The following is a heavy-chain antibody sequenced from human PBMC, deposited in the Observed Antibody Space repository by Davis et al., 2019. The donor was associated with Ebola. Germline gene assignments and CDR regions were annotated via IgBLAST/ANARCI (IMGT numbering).Heavy chain of an antibody. Sequence: GESLKISCAASGFLFSSYAMSWVRQAPGSGLEWVSSISASGGATFYADSVKGRIVMSRDNSNDTLYLRMNNLRAEDTAIYYCAKDLTSYYGSGDFFDYWGQGILVTVSS. J-gene: IGHJ4*02. CDR3: AKDLTSYYGSGDFFDY. V-gene: IGHV3-23*01. CDR2: ISASGGAT. D-gene: IGHD3-10*01. CDR1: GFLFSSYA.